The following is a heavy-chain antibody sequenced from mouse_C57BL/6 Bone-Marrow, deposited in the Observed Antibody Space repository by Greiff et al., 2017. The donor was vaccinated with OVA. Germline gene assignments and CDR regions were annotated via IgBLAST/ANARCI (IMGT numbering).Heavy chain of an antibody. J-gene: IGHJ1*03. V-gene: IGHV1-72*01. D-gene: IGHD1-1*01. CDR3: GGGSSFHWYFDV. CDR2: IDPNSGGT. CDR1: GYTFTSYW. Sequence: QVHVKQSGAELVKPGASVKLSCKASGYTFTSYWMHWVKQRPGRGLEWIGRIDPNSGGTKYNEKFKSKATLTVDKPSSTAYMQLSSLTSEDSAVYYCGGGSSFHWYFDVWGTGTTVTVSS.